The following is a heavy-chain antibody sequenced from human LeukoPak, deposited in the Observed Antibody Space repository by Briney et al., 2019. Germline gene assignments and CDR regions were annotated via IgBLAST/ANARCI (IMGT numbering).Heavy chain of an antibody. J-gene: IGHJ4*02. CDR2: IKKDGSEM. V-gene: IGHV3-7*03. CDR1: GFTFSTSW. D-gene: IGHD4-11*01. CDR3: VRSPFSNGY. Sequence: GGSLRLSCAASGFTFSTSWMSWVRQVPGKGLEWVANIKKDGSEMYYVDSVKGRFTISRDNAKNSLYLQMNSLRAEDTAVYYCVRSPFSNGYWGQGTLVTVSS.